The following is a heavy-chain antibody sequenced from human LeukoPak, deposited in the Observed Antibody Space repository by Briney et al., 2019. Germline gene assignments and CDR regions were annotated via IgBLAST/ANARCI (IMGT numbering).Heavy chain of an antibody. V-gene: IGHV1-8*01. J-gene: IGHJ4*02. CDR1: GYTFTSYD. CDR3: ARGTIRSSTSCYFY. Sequence: ASVTVSCKASGYTFTSYDINWVRQAPGQGLEWMGWMNPNSGNTVYAQKFQGRVTMTRNTSISTAYMELSSLRSEDTAVYYCARGTIRSSTSCYFYWGQGTLVTVSS. D-gene: IGHD2-2*01. CDR2: MNPNSGNT.